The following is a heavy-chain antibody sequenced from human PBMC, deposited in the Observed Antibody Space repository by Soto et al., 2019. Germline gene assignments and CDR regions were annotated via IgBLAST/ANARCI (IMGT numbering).Heavy chain of an antibody. CDR1: GFTFSSYA. J-gene: IGHJ4*02. Sequence: GGSLRLSCAASGFTFSSYAMHGARQAPGKGLEWVAVISYDGSNKYYADSVKGRFTISRDNSKNTLYLQMNSLRAEGTAVYYCAREWDYYDFWSGYYSYYFDYWGQGTLVTVSS. D-gene: IGHD3-3*01. CDR2: ISYDGSNK. CDR3: AREWDYYDFWSGYYSYYFDY. V-gene: IGHV3-30-3*01.